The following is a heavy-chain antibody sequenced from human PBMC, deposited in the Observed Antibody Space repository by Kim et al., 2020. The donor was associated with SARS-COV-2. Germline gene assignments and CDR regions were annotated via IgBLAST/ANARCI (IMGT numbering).Heavy chain of an antibody. Sequence: ASVKVSCKASGYTFTSYAMNWVRQAPGQGLEWMGWINTNTGNPTYAQGFTGRFVFSLDTSVSTAYLQISSLKAEDTAVYYCARDGLVVPAAIFSRWFDPWGQGTLVTVSA. V-gene: IGHV7-4-1*02. CDR2: INTNTGNP. CDR1: GYTFTSYA. J-gene: IGHJ5*02. CDR3: ARDGLVVPAAIFSRWFDP. D-gene: IGHD2-2*01.